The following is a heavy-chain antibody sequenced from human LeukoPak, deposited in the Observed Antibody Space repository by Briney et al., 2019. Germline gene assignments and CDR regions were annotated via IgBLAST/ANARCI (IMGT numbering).Heavy chain of an antibody. Sequence: GRSLRLSCSASGFTFSSYGMHWVRQAPGKGLEWVAVISYDGSNKYYADSVKGRFTISRDNSKNTLYLQMNSLRAEDTAVYYCAKDLFVVVTAEGGWGQGTLVTVSS. V-gene: IGHV3-30*18. CDR2: ISYDGSNK. J-gene: IGHJ4*02. CDR3: AKDLFVVVTAEGG. D-gene: IGHD2-21*02. CDR1: GFTFSSYG.